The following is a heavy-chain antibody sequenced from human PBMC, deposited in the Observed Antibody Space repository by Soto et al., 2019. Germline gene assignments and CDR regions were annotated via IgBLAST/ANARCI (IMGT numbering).Heavy chain of an antibody. D-gene: IGHD3-10*01. V-gene: IGHV4-39*01. Sequence: QLQLQESGPGLVKPSETLSLTCTVSGGSISSSSYYWGWIRQPPGKGLEWIGSIYYSGSTYYNPSLKSRVTISVDTAKNQFSLKLSSVTAADTAVYYCASNYGSGSYQYYYYYGMDVWGQGTTVTVSS. J-gene: IGHJ6*02. CDR1: GGSISSSSYY. CDR2: IYYSGST. CDR3: ASNYGSGSYQYYYYYGMDV.